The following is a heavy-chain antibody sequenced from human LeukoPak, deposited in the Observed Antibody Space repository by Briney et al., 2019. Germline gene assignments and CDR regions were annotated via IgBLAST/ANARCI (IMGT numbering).Heavy chain of an antibody. CDR1: GFTVSSNY. CDR3: AREYYGSGTFEDY. CDR2: IYSGGST. J-gene: IGHJ4*02. Sequence: GGSLRLSCAASGFTVSSNYMSWVRQAPGKGLEWVSVIYSGGSTYYADSVKGRFTISRDNSKNTLYLQMNSLRAKDTAVYYCAREYYGSGTFEDYWGQGTLVTVSS. D-gene: IGHD3-10*01. V-gene: IGHV3-53*01.